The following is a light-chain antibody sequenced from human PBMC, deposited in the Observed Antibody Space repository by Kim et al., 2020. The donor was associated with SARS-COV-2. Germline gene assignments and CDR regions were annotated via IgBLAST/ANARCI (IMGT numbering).Light chain of an antibody. V-gene: IGLV3-25*03. CDR1: AVPKEQ. Sequence: RQTARITCCGDAVPKEQTSWYQQKAGQAPLLLIYKDSGRPSGIPGRFSGSSSGTTVTLTISGVQAEDDADYYCQSADGSGTYVFGTGTKVTVL. CDR3: QSADGSGTYV. CDR2: KDS. J-gene: IGLJ1*01.